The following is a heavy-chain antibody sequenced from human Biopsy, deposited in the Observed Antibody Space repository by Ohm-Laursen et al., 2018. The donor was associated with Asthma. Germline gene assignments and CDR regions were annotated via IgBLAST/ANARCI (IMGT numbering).Heavy chain of an antibody. Sequence: GSSVKVSCKASGYTFIHYAIHWVRQAPGQRLEWMGWVNTGNGDTKYSQKFQGRVTITRDISASTAYMELRSLRSEDTATYYCARTYYDFLTGQVKDVFGVWGQGTMVPVSS. CDR3: ARTYYDFLTGQVKDVFGV. J-gene: IGHJ3*01. D-gene: IGHD3-9*01. CDR2: VNTGNGDT. CDR1: GYTFIHYA. V-gene: IGHV1-3*04.